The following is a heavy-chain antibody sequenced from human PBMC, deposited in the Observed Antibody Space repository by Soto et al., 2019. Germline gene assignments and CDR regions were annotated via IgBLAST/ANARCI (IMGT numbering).Heavy chain of an antibody. CDR1: GFTFSTYV. CDR3: AKGSVYAPFATKYYFDY. V-gene: IGHV3-23*01. CDR2: ISGSGGST. Sequence: PVGSLRLSCAASGFTFSTYVMSWVRQAPGNGLEWVSAISGSGGSTYYADSVKGRFTISRDNSKNTLYLQMNSLRAEDTAVYYCAKGSVYAPFATKYYFDYWGQGALVTVSS. J-gene: IGHJ4*02. D-gene: IGHD2-8*01.